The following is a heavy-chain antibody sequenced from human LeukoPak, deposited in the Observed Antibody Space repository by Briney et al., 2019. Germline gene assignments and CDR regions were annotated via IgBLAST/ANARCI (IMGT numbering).Heavy chain of an antibody. CDR2: ISGSGDNT. Sequence: PGGSLRLSCAASGFTFSNYAMSCVRQAPGKGLEWVSTISGSGDNTYYADSVKGRFTISRDNSKDTLYLQMNSLRAEDTAVYYCARDRGITMIVVVSTLFDYWGQGTLVTVSS. J-gene: IGHJ4*02. V-gene: IGHV3-23*01. CDR3: ARDRGITMIVVVSTLFDY. D-gene: IGHD3-22*01. CDR1: GFTFSNYA.